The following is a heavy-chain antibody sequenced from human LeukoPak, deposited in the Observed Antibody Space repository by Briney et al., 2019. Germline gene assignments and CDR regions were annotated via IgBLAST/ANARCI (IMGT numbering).Heavy chain of an antibody. J-gene: IGHJ4*02. CDR2: IYYSGST. Sequence: SETLSLTCTVSGGSISSSSYYWGWIRQPPGKGLEWIGSIYYSGSTYYNPSLKSQVTISVDTSKNQFSLKLSSVTAADTAVYYCARRGIAVAGEGFDFDYWGQGTLVTVSS. D-gene: IGHD6-19*01. CDR1: GGSISSSSYY. CDR3: ARRGIAVAGEGFDFDY. V-gene: IGHV4-39*01.